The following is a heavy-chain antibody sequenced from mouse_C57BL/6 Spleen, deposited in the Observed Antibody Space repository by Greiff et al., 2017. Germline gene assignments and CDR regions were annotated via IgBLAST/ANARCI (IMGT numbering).Heavy chain of an antibody. J-gene: IGHJ3*01. CDR3: ARPVYYGNSPAWFAY. Sequence: EVQGVESGGGLVKPGGSLKLSCAASGFTFSDYGMHWVRQAPEKGLEWVAYISSGSSTIYYADTVKGRFTIARDNAKNTLFLQLTSLRSEDTAMYYCARPVYYGNSPAWFAYWGQGTLVTVSA. CDR2: ISSGSSTI. D-gene: IGHD2-1*01. V-gene: IGHV5-17*01. CDR1: GFTFSDYG.